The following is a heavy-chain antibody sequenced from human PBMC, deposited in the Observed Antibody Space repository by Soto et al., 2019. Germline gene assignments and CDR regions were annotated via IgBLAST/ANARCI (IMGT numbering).Heavy chain of an antibody. CDR2: INSDGSST. J-gene: IGHJ5*02. CDR3: ARESGDWPLNWFDP. CDR1: GFTFSSYW. D-gene: IGHD2-21*02. V-gene: IGHV3-74*01. Sequence: PGGSLRLSCAASGFTFSSYWMHWVRQAPGKGLVWVSRINSDGSSTSYADSVKGRFTISRDNAKNTLYLQMNGLTAEDTAVYYCARESGDWPLNWFDPWGQGTLVTVS.